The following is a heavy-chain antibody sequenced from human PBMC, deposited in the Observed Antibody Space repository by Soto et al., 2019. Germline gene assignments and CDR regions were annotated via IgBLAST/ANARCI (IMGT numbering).Heavy chain of an antibody. Sequence: EVQLVESGGGLVKPGGSLRLSCAASGFSFNNAWMTWVRQATGKGLDWVGRIKSKTDGGTTDYAAPVKGRFTILRDDSKNMLFMQMDSLKTEDTALYFCATTAAGTFDFWGQGTLVTVSS. D-gene: IGHD6-13*01. V-gene: IGHV3-15*01. J-gene: IGHJ4*02. CDR1: GFSFNNAW. CDR3: ATTAAGTFDF. CDR2: IKSKTDGGTT.